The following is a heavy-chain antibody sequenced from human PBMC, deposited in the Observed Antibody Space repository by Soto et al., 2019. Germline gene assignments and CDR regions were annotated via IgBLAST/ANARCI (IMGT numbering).Heavy chain of an antibody. D-gene: IGHD3-16*02. CDR3: ARDEAGMITFGGVIVYYYYGMDV. V-gene: IGHV3-23*01. Sequence: GGYLRLSCAASGFNFSSYAMSWVRQAPGKGLEWVSAISGCGGRTYYADSVKGRFTISRDNAKNSLYLQMNSPRAEDTAVYYWARDEAGMITFGGVIVYYYYGMDVWGQGTTVTVSS. CDR1: GFNFSSYA. CDR2: ISGCGGRT. J-gene: IGHJ6*02.